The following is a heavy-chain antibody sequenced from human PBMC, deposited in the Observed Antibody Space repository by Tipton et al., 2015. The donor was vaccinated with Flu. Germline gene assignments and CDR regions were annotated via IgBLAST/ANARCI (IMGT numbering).Heavy chain of an antibody. V-gene: IGHV4-39*01. J-gene: IGHJ4*02. D-gene: IGHD3-10*02. CDR1: GGSISSYH. CDR2: IYYGVST. Sequence: TLSLTCTVSGGSISSYHWGWLRQPPGKGLEWIVSIYYGVSTYYNPSLRSRVTISVDTSKSQFSLMLRSVTAADTAVYYCARLSYYDVDLKNFCFDHWGQGALVTVSS. CDR3: ARLSYYDVDLKNFCFDH.